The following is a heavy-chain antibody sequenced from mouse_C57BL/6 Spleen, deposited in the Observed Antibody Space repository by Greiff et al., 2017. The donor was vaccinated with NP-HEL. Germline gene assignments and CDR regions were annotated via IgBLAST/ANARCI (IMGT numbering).Heavy chain of an antibody. CDR1: GYAFSSSW. D-gene: IGHD1-1*01. J-gene: IGHJ2*01. V-gene: IGHV1-82*01. CDR2: IYPGDGDT. Sequence: LVESGPELVKPGASVKISCKASGYAFSSSWMNWVKQRPGKGLEWIGRIYPGDGDTNYNGKFKGKATLTADKSSSTAYMQLSSLTSEDSAVYFCAREDYGSDYFDYWGQGTTLTVSS. CDR3: AREDYGSDYFDY.